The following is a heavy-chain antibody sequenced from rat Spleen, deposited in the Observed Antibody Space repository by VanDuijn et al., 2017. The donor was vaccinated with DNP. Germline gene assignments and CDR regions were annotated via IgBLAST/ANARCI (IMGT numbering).Heavy chain of an antibody. CDR1: GFTFSDYY. V-gene: IGHV4-2*01. CDR3: ARDYSSSQRTTGFFDY. CDR2: INKDSRTI. Sequence: EVQLVESGGGLVQPGRSLKLSCAASGFTFSDYYMAWVRQAPGKGLEWVAEINKDSRTIKYSPSVKDKFTISRDNAQNTLYLQMDSLRSEDTATYYCARDYSSSQRTTGFFDYWGQGVMVTVSS. J-gene: IGHJ2*01. D-gene: IGHD1-2*01.